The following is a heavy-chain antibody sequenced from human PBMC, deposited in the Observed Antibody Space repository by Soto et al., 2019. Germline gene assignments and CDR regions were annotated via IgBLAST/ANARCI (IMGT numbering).Heavy chain of an antibody. CDR2: IAPHSGRT. CDR1: GYAFTSYG. D-gene: IGHD3-10*01. J-gene: IGHJ4*02. CDR3: ARASTGSYHSAY. V-gene: IGHV1-18*04. Sequence: QVQLVQSGPEVKNPVASVRVSCVTSGYAFTSYGVNWARQAPGQGLEWMGWIAPHSGRTTYLPKFQGRVTMTADVSSNTAYIELRSLKSGDSGTYFCARASTGSYHSAYWGQGTVVTVSS.